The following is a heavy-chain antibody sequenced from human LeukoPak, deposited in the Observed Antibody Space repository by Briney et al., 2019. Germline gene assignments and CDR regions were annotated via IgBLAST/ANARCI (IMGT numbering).Heavy chain of an antibody. J-gene: IGHJ6*02. CDR2: IKQDGSEK. V-gene: IGHV3-7*01. CDR3: ARDRSGYTYGYRHYYYGMDV. CDR1: GFTFSSYW. D-gene: IGHD5-18*01. Sequence: GGSLRLSCAASGFTFSSYWMSWVRQAPGKGLEWVANIKQDGSEKYYVDSVKGRFTISRDNAKNSLYLQMNSLRAEDTAVYYCARDRSGYTYGYRHYYYGMDVWGQGTTVTVSS.